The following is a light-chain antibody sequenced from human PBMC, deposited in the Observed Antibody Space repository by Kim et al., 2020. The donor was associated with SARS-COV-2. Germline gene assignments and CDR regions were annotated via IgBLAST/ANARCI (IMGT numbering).Light chain of an antibody. CDR3: NSRDSSGNHWV. CDR1: SLRSYY. CDR2: GKI. V-gene: IGLV3-19*01. J-gene: IGLJ3*02. Sequence: ALGPTVRITCQGDSLRSYYANWYQQKPGQAPVLVIYGKINRPSGIPDRFSGSSSGNTASLTITGAQAEDEADYYCNSRDSSGNHWVFGGGTQLTVL.